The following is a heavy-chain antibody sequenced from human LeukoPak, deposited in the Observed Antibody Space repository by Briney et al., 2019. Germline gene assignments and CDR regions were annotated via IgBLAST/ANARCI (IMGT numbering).Heavy chain of an antibody. Sequence: SETLSLTCTVSGGSISSSSYYWGWIRQPPGKGLEWIGSIYYSGSTYYNPSLKSRVTISVDTSKNQFSLKLSSVTAADTAVYYCASCLYYYDSSGYYYQVGATVNWFDPWGQGTLVTVSS. CDR1: GGSISSSSYY. V-gene: IGHV4-39*07. CDR2: IYYSGST. D-gene: IGHD3-22*01. J-gene: IGHJ5*02. CDR3: ASCLYYYDSSGYYYQVGATVNWFDP.